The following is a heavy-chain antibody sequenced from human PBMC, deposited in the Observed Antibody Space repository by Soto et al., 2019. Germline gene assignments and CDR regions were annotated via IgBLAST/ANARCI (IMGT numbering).Heavy chain of an antibody. D-gene: IGHD1-26*01. CDR3: STGREDLLD. J-gene: IGHJ4*02. CDR1: GFTYSYVW. V-gene: IGHV3-15*07. CDR2: IKSKNDGGTE. Sequence: EVQLVESGGGLVKPGGSLRLSCAGSGFTYSYVWMNWVRQSPGRGLEWVGRIKSKNDGGTEDIAAPVKGRFIISRDDSINTLYLQMNTLKSGDPPVFYCSTGREDLLDWGQGTLVTVSS.